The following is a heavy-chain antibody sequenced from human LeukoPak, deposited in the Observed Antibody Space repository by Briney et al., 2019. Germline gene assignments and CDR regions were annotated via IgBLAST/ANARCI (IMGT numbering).Heavy chain of an antibody. CDR2: INSNTGNP. J-gene: IGHJ4*02. CDR3: ARGHFTFGGVIVIPYSEY. CDR1: GYTFTSYT. D-gene: IGHD3-16*02. Sequence: ASVKVSCKASGYTFTSYTMNWVRQAPGQGPEWMGWINSNTGNPTYAQGFTGRCVFSLDTSDRTAYLQISSLKADDTAVYYCARGHFTFGGVIVIPYSEYWGQGTLVTVSS. V-gene: IGHV7-4-1*02.